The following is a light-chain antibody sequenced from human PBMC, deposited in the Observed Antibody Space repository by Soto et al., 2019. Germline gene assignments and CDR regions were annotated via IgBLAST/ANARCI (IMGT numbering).Light chain of an antibody. V-gene: IGKV3-20*01. CDR2: GTS. Sequence: EIVLTQSPGILSLSPGERGTLSCRASQRVSAGSLAWYQQKPGQPPRLLIYGTSSRVTGIPDRFSGSGSGTDFTLNINRLEPEDFAMYYCQHYGSSPGLTFGGGTKVEIK. CDR1: QRVSAGS. CDR3: QHYGSSPGLT. J-gene: IGKJ4*01.